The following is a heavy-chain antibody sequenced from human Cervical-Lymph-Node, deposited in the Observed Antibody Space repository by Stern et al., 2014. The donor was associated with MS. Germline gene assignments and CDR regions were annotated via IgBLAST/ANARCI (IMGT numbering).Heavy chain of an antibody. J-gene: IGHJ5*02. CDR1: GGSISSYY. CDR2: IYYSGST. Sequence: VQLVESGPGLVKPSETLSLTCTVSGGSISSYYWSWIRQPPGQGLEWIEYIYYSGSTNYSPSLKSRVTISVDTSKNQFSLKLSSVTAADTAVYYCARGATQAFDPWGQGTLVTVSS. CDR3: ARGATQAFDP. V-gene: IGHV4-59*01.